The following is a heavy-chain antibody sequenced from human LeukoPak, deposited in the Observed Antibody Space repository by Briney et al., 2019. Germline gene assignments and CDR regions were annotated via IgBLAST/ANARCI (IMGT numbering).Heavy chain of an antibody. V-gene: IGHV4-59*08. D-gene: IGHD5-18*01. CDR3: ARHEYNYGSYYFDS. J-gene: IGHJ4*02. Sequence: ASETLSLTCAVSGVSISSYYWSWIRQPPGKGLEWIGYIYYSGSTNYNPSLKSRVTISVDTSMNQFSLKLSSVTVADTAVYYCARHEYNYGSYYFDSWGQGTPVTVSS. CDR2: IYYSGST. CDR1: GVSISSYY.